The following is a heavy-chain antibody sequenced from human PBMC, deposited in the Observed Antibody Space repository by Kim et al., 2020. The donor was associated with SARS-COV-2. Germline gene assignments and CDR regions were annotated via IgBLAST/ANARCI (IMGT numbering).Heavy chain of an antibody. CDR3: SRCYYDNSGFYYPMGFDI. J-gene: IGHJ3*02. Sequence: VKGRFIISGDNAKNSLYLQMNSLRAEDTAVYYCSRCYYDNSGFYYPMGFDIWGQGTMVTVSS. V-gene: IGHV3-11*06. D-gene: IGHD3-22*01.